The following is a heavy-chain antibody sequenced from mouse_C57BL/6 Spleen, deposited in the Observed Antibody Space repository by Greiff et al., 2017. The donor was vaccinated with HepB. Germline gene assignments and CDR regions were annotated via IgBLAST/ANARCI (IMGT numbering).Heavy chain of an antibody. CDR2: INPSSGYT. CDR3: ATHDNSYAKDY. CDR1: GYTFTSYW. V-gene: IGHV1-7*01. D-gene: IGHD1-3*01. J-gene: IGHJ4*01. Sequence: VQLQQSGAELAKPGASVKLSCKASGYTFTSYWMHWVKQRPGQGLEWIGYINPSSGYTKYNQKFKDKATLTADKSSSTAYMQLSSLTYEDSEVYYCATHDNSYAKDYWGQGTSVTVSS.